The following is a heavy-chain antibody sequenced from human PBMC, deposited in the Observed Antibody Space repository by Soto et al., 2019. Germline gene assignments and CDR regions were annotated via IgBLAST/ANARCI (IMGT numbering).Heavy chain of an antibody. V-gene: IGHV4-59*01. CDR3: SRGSVVRGVDY. CDR2: IYYSGST. CDR1: GGSISSYY. J-gene: IGHJ4*02. Sequence: QVQLQESGPGLVKPSETLSLTCTVSGGSISSYYWSWIRQPPGKGLEWIGYIYYSGSTNYNPSLTSRVTISVDTSKNQCSLKLSSVTAADTAVYYCSRGSVVRGVDYWGQGTLVTVSS. D-gene: IGHD3-10*01.